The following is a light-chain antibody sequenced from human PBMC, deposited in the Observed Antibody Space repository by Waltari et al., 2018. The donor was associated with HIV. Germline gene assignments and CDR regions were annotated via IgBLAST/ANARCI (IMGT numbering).Light chain of an antibody. CDR1: QSVFYSSNNKNY. Sequence: DIVMTQSPDSLAVSLGERATINCKSSQSVFYSSNNKNYLAWYQQKPRQPPKLLIYWASTRESGVPDRFSGSWSGTDFTLTISSLQAEDVAVYFCQQYSSVPPTFGQGTKVEIK. V-gene: IGKV4-1*01. CDR2: WAS. J-gene: IGKJ1*01. CDR3: QQYSSVPPT.